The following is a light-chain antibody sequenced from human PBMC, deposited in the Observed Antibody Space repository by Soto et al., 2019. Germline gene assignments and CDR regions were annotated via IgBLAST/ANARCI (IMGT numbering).Light chain of an antibody. J-gene: IGLJ3*02. V-gene: IGLV2-14*01. Sequence: QSVLTQPASLSGSPGQSITISCTGTRTDAGGYNYVSWYQQHPTKVPKLLIYEVSNRPSGVSDRFSGSKSGSTASLTISGLQPEDEGDYYCSSYTRDNTWVFGGGTKVTVL. CDR2: EVS. CDR3: SSYTRDNTWV. CDR1: RTDAGGYNY.